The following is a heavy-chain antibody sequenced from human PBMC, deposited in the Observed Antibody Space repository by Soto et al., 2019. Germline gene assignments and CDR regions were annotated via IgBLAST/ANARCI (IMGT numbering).Heavy chain of an antibody. V-gene: IGHV4-30-4*01. J-gene: IGHJ4*02. CDR1: GASVSSVGFQ. CDR2: IYNGGST. CDR3: ARAPVGLDTISYFDY. Sequence: PSETLSLTCTVSGASVSSVGFQWAWLRRPPGKGLEWIGYIYNGGSTYYRPSLESRMHMSLDATRHHYYLRPTSVTAADTAVYFCARAPVGLDTISYFDYWGQGKLVTVS. D-gene: IGHD3-3*01.